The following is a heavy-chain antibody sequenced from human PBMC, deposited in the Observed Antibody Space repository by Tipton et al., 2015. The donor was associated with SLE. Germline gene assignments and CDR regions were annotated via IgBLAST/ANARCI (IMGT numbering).Heavy chain of an antibody. D-gene: IGHD1-1*01. V-gene: IGHV4-59*12. CDR1: GGSMGTYC. CDR2: ISDGGGT. CDR3: ARATDWNLSPDV. Sequence: TLSLTCTVSGGSMGTYCWSWIRQPPGKGLEWIGYISDGGGTNYNPSLKSRVTISVDPAKNQFSLKLSSVTAADTAVYYCARATDWNLSPDVWGKGTTVTVSS. J-gene: IGHJ6*04.